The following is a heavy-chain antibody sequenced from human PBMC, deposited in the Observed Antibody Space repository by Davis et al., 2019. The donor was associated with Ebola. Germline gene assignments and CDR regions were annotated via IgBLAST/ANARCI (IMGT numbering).Heavy chain of an antibody. CDR3: ARGGGFGGYGMDV. CDR1: GGSFSGYY. Sequence: MPSETLSLTCAVYGGSFSGYYWTWIRQPPGKGLEWIGDINYSESTNYNPSLKSRVTISVDTSKNQFSLKLSSVTAADTAVYYCARGGGFGGYGMDVWGQGTTVTVSS. V-gene: IGHV4-34*01. J-gene: IGHJ6*02. D-gene: IGHD3-10*01. CDR2: INYSEST.